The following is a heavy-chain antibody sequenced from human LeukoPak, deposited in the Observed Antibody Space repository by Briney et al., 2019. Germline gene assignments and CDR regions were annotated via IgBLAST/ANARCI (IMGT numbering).Heavy chain of an antibody. V-gene: IGHV4-30-4*08. CDR3: ARDGYCGGDCSGY. Sequence: SQTLSLTCTVSGGSISSGNYYWSWIPQHPGKGLEWIGYIYYSGSAYYTPSLKSRVTISVDTSQNQFSLKLSSVTAADTAVYYCARDGYCGGDCSGYWGQGTLVTVSS. J-gene: IGHJ4*02. D-gene: IGHD2-21*02. CDR2: IYYSGSA. CDR1: GGSISSGNYY.